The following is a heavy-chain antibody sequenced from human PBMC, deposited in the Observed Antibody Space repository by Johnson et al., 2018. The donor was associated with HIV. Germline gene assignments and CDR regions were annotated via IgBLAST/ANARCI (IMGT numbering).Heavy chain of an antibody. CDR2: IWYDGSNK. J-gene: IGHJ3*02. D-gene: IGHD4-23*01. Sequence: QLVESGGGVVQPGRSLRLSCAASGFTFSSYGMHWVRQAPGKGLEWVAVIWYDGSNKYYADSVKGRFTISHDNSKNTLYLQMNSLITEDPAVYYCARNSSTVVSDGALDIWGQGTMGTVSS. CDR3: ARNSSTVVSDGALDI. CDR1: GFTFSSYG. V-gene: IGHV3-33*01.